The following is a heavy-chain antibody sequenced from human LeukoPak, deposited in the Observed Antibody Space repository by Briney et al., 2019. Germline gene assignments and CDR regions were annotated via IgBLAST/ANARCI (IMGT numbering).Heavy chain of an antibody. V-gene: IGHV4-4*07. D-gene: IGHD6-6*01. CDR2: IYTSGTI. Sequence: SETLSLTCTVSGGSISSYYWSWIRQPAGTALEWIGRIYTSGTITYNPSLKSRVTISVDTSKNQFSLKLSSVTAADTAVYYCARRHVVYSSSSDPYYFDYWGQGTLVTVSS. CDR3: ARRHVVYSSSSDPYYFDY. CDR1: GGSISSYY. J-gene: IGHJ4*02.